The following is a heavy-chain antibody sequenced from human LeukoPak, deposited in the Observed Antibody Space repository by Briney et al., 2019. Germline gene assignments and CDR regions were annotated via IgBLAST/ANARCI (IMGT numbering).Heavy chain of an antibody. D-gene: IGHD2-21*02. CDR3: ARLGHCGGDCYFDY. CDR1: GGSISSCSYY. CDR2: SYTSGRT. Sequence: SETLTLTCTVSGGSISSCSYYWSWIWQPAGMGLVWIGSSYTSGRTDYNPTLKSRVTITVDTSKNQFSLKLSTVTAADTAVYYCARLGHCGGDCYFDYWGQGTLVTVSS. J-gene: IGHJ4*02. V-gene: IGHV4-61*02.